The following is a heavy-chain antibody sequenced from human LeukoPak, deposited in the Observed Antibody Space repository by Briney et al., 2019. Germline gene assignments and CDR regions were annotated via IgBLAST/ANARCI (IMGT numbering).Heavy chain of an antibody. CDR2: IYYSGST. V-gene: IGHV4-59*01. D-gene: IGHD2-15*01. J-gene: IGHJ4*02. CDR3: ARGYSGLSPYFDY. CDR1: GGSISSYY. Sequence: PSPTLSLTCTVSGGSISSYYWSWIRQPPGKGLEWSGYIYYSGSTNYNPSLKSRVTISVDTSKSQFSLRLSSVTAADTAVYYCARGYSGLSPYFDYWGQGTLVTVSS.